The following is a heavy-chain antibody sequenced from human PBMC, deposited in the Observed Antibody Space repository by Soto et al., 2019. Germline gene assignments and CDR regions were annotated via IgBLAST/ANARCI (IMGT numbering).Heavy chain of an antibody. J-gene: IGHJ4*02. Sequence: GGSLRLSCAASGFTFSNYGIHWVRQAPGKGLEWVAVISYDGNNKYYADSVKGRFTISRDNSKNTPYLQMNSLRAEDTAVYYCAKDWGYYGSGSSYFDYWGQGTLVTVSS. CDR2: ISYDGNNK. CDR3: AKDWGYYGSGSSYFDY. V-gene: IGHV3-30*18. D-gene: IGHD3-10*01. CDR1: GFTFSNYG.